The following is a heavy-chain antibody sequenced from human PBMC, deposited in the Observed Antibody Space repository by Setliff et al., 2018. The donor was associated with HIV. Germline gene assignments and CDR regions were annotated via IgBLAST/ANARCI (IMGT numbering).Heavy chain of an antibody. V-gene: IGHV3-23*01. D-gene: IGHD2-15*01. CDR2: SVGSGAAK. CDR3: AREGAVLRPRDYYYMDV. Sequence: HPGGSLRLSCAASGFTFSNYSMNWVRQAPGKGLEWVSGSVGSGAAKYYADSVKGRFTISRDTSKNTLYLQMNSLRAEDTAVYYCAREGAVLRPRDYYYMDVWGKGTTVTVSS. CDR1: GFTFSNYS. J-gene: IGHJ6*03.